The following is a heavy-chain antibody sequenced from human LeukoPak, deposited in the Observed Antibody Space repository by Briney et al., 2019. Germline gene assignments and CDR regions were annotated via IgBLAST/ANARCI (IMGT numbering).Heavy chain of an antibody. CDR1: GFTYSNNW. CDR3: ARVQWLRDDGFDV. D-gene: IGHD5-12*01. Sequence: GGSLRLSCAASGFTYSNNWMSWVRQAPGKGLEWVATIKQDGSETYYVDSVKGRFTISRDNAKNSLYLQMNSLRGEDTAVYYCARVQWLRDDGFDVWGQGTMVTVSS. CDR2: IKQDGSET. J-gene: IGHJ3*01. V-gene: IGHV3-7*01.